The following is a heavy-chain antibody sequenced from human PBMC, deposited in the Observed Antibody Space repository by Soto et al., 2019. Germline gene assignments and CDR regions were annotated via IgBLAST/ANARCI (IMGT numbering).Heavy chain of an antibody. CDR2: ISASGGTT. CDR1: GFTFSSYA. Sequence: PGGSLRLSCAASGFTFSSYAMSWVRQAPGEGLEWVSAISASGGTTYYPDSVTGRFTISRDNSKNMLYLQMNSLRAEDTAVYYCAKGLWCAKAPGDYWGPGTLVTDSS. J-gene: IGHJ4*02. V-gene: IGHV3-23*01. CDR3: AKGLWCAKAPGDY. D-gene: IGHD3-10*01.